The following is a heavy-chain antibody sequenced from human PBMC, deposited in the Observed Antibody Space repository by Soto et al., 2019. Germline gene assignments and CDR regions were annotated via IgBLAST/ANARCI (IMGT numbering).Heavy chain of an antibody. CDR1: GGTFSSYT. Sequence: SVKVSCKASGGTFSSYTISWVRQAPGQGLEWMGRIIPILGIANYAQKFQGRVTITADKSTSTAYMELSSLRSEDTAVYYCARDSTEVFGVVIINWFDPWGQGTLVTVSS. CDR3: ARDSTEVFGVVIINWFDP. V-gene: IGHV1-69*04. D-gene: IGHD3-3*01. J-gene: IGHJ5*02. CDR2: IIPILGIA.